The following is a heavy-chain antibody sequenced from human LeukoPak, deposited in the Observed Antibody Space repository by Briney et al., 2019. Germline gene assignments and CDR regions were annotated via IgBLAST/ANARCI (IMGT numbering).Heavy chain of an antibody. CDR3: ARDYRGYFDY. CDR2: IYSGGST. V-gene: IGHV3-53*01. Sequence: GGSLRLSCAASGFTFSSYAMHWVRQAPGKGLEWVSVIYSGGSTYYADSVKGRFTISRDNSKNTLYLQMNSLRAEDTAVYYCARDYRGYFDYWGQGTLVTVSS. CDR1: GFTFSSYA. J-gene: IGHJ4*02. D-gene: IGHD1-14*01.